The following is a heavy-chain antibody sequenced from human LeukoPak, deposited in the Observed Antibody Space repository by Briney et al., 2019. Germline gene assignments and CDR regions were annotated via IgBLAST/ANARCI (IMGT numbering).Heavy chain of an antibody. CDR2: IIPIFGTA. CDR3: ARCGSYTYYFDY. D-gene: IGHD1-26*01. CDR1: GYTFTGYY. Sequence: ASVKVSCKASGYTFTGYYMHWVRQAPGQGLEWMGGIIPIFGTANYAQKFQGRVTITADESTSTAYMELSSLRSEGTAVYYCARCGSYTYYFDYWSQGTLVTVSS. J-gene: IGHJ4*02. V-gene: IGHV1-69*13.